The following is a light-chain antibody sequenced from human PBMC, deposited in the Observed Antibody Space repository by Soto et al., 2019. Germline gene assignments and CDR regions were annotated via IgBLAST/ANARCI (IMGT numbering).Light chain of an antibody. CDR1: SSDIGAYIY. Sequence: QSALTQPPSASGSLGQSLTISCTGTSSDIGAYIYVSWYQQHPGKAPKNIISEVSRRPSGVPDRFSGSKSGNTASLTVSGLQAADEADYFCKSYAGSNTYVFGSGTKVTVL. CDR3: KSYAGSNTYV. V-gene: IGLV2-8*01. CDR2: EVS. J-gene: IGLJ1*01.